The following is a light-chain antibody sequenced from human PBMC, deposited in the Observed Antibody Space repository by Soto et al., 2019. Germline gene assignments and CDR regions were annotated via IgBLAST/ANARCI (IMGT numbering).Light chain of an antibody. Sequence: EIVLTQSPDTLPLSPGERATLSSRAVQSVSSSYLAWYQQKPGQAPRLLIYGASSRATGIPDRFSGSGSGTDFTLTISRLEPEDFAVYYCQQYDSSRTFGQGTKVDIK. CDR3: QQYDSSRT. J-gene: IGKJ1*01. V-gene: IGKV3-20*01. CDR1: QSVSSSY. CDR2: GAS.